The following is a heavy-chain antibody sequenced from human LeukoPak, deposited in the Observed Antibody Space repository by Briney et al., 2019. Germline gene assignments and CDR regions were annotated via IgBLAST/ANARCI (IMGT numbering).Heavy chain of an antibody. CDR3: ARGVGPFDI. CDR2: ISSNGGST. V-gene: IGHV3-64*01. Sequence: GGALTLFCAASGCTVSSYAMHWGGQPTGRGLEYVSAISSNGGSTYYANSVKGRFTISRDNSKNTLNLQMGSLRAEDMAVYYCARGVGPFDICGQGTMFTVSS. D-gene: IGHD2-15*01. CDR1: GCTVSSYA. J-gene: IGHJ3*02.